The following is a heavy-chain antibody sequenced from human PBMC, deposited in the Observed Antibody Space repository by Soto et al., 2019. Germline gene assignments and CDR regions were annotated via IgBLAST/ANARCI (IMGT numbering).Heavy chain of an antibody. J-gene: IGHJ6*02. CDR3: ARVIAAAGYYYYGMDV. CDR2: IWYDGSNK. D-gene: IGHD6-13*01. CDR1: GFTFSSYG. Sequence: GGSLRLSCAASGFTFSSYGMHWVRQAPGKGLEWVAVIWYDGSNKYYADSVKGRFTISRDNSKNTLYLQMNSLRAEDTAVYYCARVIAAAGYYYYGMDVWGQGTTVTVSS. V-gene: IGHV3-33*01.